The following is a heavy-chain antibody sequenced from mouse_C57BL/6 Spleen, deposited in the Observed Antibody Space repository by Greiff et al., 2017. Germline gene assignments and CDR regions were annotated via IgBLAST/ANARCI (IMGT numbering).Heavy chain of an antibody. V-gene: IGHV1-55*01. CDR3: ATGDSPGRGDYFED. CDR2: IYPGSGST. J-gene: IGHJ2*01. Sequence: VQLQQPGAELVKPGASVKMSCKASGYTFTSYWITWVKQRPGQGLEWIGDIYPGSGSTNYNEKFKSKATLTSDTSSSTAYMQLSSLTSEDSAVYCCATGDSPGRGDYFEDGGQGTTLTVSS. CDR1: GYTFTSYW. D-gene: IGHD3-2*01.